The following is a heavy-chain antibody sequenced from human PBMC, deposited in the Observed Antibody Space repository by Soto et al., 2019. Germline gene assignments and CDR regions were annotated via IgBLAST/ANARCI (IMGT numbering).Heavy chain of an antibody. D-gene: IGHD1-26*01. V-gene: IGHV1-69*01. CDR2: IIPDFGTG. CDR1: GGTFNSYA. Sequence: QVLLVQSGAEVREPGSSVNVSCKASGGTFNSYAISWVRQAPGQGLEWMGGIIPDFGTGNSAQKFRGRVSITADASTTTVYMGLSGPTLEDTAVYYCARERGGYNRGDFEFWGQGTQVTVSS. J-gene: IGHJ4*02. CDR3: ARERGGYNRGDFEF.